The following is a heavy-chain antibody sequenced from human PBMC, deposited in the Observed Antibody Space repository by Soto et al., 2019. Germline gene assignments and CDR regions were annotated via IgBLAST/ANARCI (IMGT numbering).Heavy chain of an antibody. CDR3: ARLAYSSSWSDAFDI. J-gene: IGHJ3*02. Sequence: EVQLVQSGAEVKKPGESLKISCKGSGYSFTSYWIGWVRQMPGKGLEWMGIIYPGDSDTRYSPSFQGQVTISADKSISTDHLQWSSLQASDTAMYYCARLAYSSSWSDAFDIWGQGTMVTVSS. CDR1: GYSFTSYW. V-gene: IGHV5-51*01. D-gene: IGHD6-13*01. CDR2: IYPGDSDT.